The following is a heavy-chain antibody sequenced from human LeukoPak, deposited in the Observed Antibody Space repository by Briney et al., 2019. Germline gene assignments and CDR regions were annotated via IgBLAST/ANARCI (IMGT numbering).Heavy chain of an antibody. V-gene: IGHV1-69*13. J-gene: IGHJ3*02. CDR2: IIPIFGTA. CDR3: ARGSRSGYGYDAFDI. CDR1: GGTFSSYA. D-gene: IGHD5-12*01. Sequence: ASVKVSCKPSGGTFSSYAISWVREAPGHGLEWMGGIIPIFGTANYAQKFQGRVTITADDSTSTAYMELSSLRSKHTTVYYCARGSRSGYGYDAFDIWGQGTMVTVSS.